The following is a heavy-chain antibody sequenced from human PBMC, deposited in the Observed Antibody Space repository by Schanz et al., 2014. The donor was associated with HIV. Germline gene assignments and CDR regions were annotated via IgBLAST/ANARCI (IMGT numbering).Heavy chain of an antibody. CDR2: ISSTSTYR. CDR3: ARRGNQSPTKGGCVDY. CDR1: GFTFRDSV. J-gene: IGHJ4*02. D-gene: IGHD1-26*01. V-gene: IGHV3-23*01. Sequence: EVQLLESGGGLVQPGGSLRLSCAASGFTFRDSVVSWVRQAPGKGLEWIASISSTSTYRFYAGSVKGRFTISRDNSKXXXXLQMKRLRVEDXXXXYCARRGNQSPTKGGCVDYWGQGVLVTVSS.